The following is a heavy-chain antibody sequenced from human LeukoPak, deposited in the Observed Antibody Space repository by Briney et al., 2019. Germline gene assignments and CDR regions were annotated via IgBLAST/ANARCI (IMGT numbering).Heavy chain of an antibody. CDR2: INPNSGGT. CDR1: GYTFTAHY. CDR3: ARDPSTRQYYYDSSGYYYYYYYMDV. Sequence: ASVKVSCKASGYTFTAHYMHWVRQAPGQGLEWMGWINPNSGGTNYAQKFQGGVTMTRDTSISTAYMELSRPRSDDTAVYYCARDPSTRQYYYDSSGYYYYYYYMDVWGKGTTVTVSS. V-gene: IGHV1-2*02. D-gene: IGHD3-22*01. J-gene: IGHJ6*03.